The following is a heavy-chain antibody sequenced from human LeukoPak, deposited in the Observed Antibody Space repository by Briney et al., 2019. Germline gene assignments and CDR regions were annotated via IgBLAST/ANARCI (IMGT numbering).Heavy chain of an antibody. CDR2: INPSGGSP. J-gene: IGHJ4*02. D-gene: IGHD1-26*01. CDR3: ARKYLSGTNSGGFDY. CDR1: GYVFSNYY. Sequence: GASVKVSCKTSGYVFSNYYIHWVRRAPGQGLEWMGTINPSGGSPTYAQRFQARVTMTKDTSTSTVYMELSSLTSEDTAVYYCARKYLSGTNSGGFDYWGQGTLVTVSS. V-gene: IGHV1-46*01.